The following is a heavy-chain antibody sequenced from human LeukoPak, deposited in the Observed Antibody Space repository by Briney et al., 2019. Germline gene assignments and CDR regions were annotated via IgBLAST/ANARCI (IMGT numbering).Heavy chain of an antibody. J-gene: IGHJ4*02. CDR1: GFTFSSYA. CDR2: ISGSGGST. V-gene: IGHV3-23*01. CDR3: AQEDQRTYYDFWSGGVYFDY. D-gene: IGHD3-3*01. Sequence: PGGSLRLSCAASGFTFSSYAMSWVRQAPGKGLEWVSAISGSGGSTYYADSVKGRFTISRDNSKNTLYLQMNSLRAEDTAVYYCAQEDQRTYYDFWSGGVYFDYWGQGTLVTVSS.